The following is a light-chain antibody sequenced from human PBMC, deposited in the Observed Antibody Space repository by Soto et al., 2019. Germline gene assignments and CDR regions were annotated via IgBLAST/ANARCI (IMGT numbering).Light chain of an antibody. V-gene: IGKV3-20*01. Sequence: EIVLTQSPGTLSLSPGERATLSCRASQSVRSGYLAWYQQKPGQAPRVLIYGASSRATGIPDRFSGSGSGTDFTLTITRLEPEDFAVYYCQQYGTSPQTFGQGTKLEIK. CDR2: GAS. J-gene: IGKJ2*01. CDR3: QQYGTSPQT. CDR1: QSVRSGY.